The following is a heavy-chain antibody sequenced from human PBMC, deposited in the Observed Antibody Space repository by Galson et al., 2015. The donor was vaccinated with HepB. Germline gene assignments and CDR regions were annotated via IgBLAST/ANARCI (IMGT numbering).Heavy chain of an antibody. CDR2: IYGGGST. V-gene: IGHV3-66*02. CDR3: ARGTPYNFDTSGYFPLYYLDY. J-gene: IGHJ4*02. D-gene: IGHD3-22*01. Sequence: SLRLSCAASGFTVSSNYMSWVRQAPGKGLEWVSVIYGGGSTYYAASVKGRFSISRDNSKNTLSLQMSSLRAEDTAVYYCARGTPYNFDTSGYFPLYYLDYWGQGTLVTVSS. CDR1: GFTVSSNY.